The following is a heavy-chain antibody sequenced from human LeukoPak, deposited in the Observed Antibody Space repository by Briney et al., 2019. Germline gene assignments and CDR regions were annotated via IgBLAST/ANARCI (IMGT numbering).Heavy chain of an antibody. J-gene: IGHJ4*02. CDR2: ISSSSSYI. V-gene: IGHV3-21*01. CDR1: GFTFSSYS. Sequence: GGSLTLSCAASGFTFSSYSMNWVRQAPGKGLEWVSSISSSSSYIYYADSVKGRFSIPRDNAKNSLYLQMNSLRAEDTAVYYCAAIAVAATFDYWGQGTLVTVSS. CDR3: AAIAVAATFDY. D-gene: IGHD6-19*01.